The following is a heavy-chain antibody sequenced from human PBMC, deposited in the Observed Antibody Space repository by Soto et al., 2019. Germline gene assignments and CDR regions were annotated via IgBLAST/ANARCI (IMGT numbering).Heavy chain of an antibody. CDR3: ARGMVTGYYYYGMDV. V-gene: IGHV3-48*01. CDR1: GFTFSSYA. D-gene: IGHD5-18*01. Sequence: GGSLRLSCAASGFTFSSYAMHWVRQAPGKGLEWVAVISSSSSNIYYADSVKGRFTISRDNAKNSLYLQMNSLRAEDTAVYYCARGMVTGYYYYGMDVWGQGTTVTVSS. J-gene: IGHJ6*02. CDR2: ISSSSSNI.